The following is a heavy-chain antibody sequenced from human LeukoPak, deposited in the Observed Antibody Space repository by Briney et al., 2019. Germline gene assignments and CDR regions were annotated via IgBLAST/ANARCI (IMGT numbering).Heavy chain of an antibody. J-gene: IGHJ4*02. CDR1: GYSFSTYG. Sequence: GAAVKVSCKASGYSFSTYGITWVRPAPGQGLEWMGWISDYNGNTNYAQKFQGRVIMTTDTSTNPAYLELRSLRTHDSVVYYYVTQVDIVMGLPPYWGQGTLVTVSS. V-gene: IGHV1-18*01. CDR3: VTQVDIVMGLPPY. CDR2: ISDYNGNT. D-gene: IGHD5-12*01.